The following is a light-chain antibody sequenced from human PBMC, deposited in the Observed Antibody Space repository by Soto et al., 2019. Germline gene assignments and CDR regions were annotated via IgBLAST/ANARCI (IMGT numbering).Light chain of an antibody. CDR1: QSVSTNF. CDR3: QQYGRTSWT. J-gene: IGKJ1*01. Sequence: EIVLTQSPGTLSLSPGEGATLSCRASQSVSTNFFAWYQQKPGQAPRLLIYGASTRATGSPDRFSGSGSGTDFTLPISRLEPEDFAVYYCQQYGRTSWTFGQGTKVEIK. CDR2: GAS. V-gene: IGKV3-20*01.